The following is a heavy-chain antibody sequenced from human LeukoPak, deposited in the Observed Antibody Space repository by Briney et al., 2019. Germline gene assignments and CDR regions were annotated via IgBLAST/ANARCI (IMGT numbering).Heavy chain of an antibody. CDR3: ARDAFIAATHGWSDY. D-gene: IGHD6-6*01. CDR1: GYTFTGYY. V-gene: IGHV1-2*02. J-gene: IGHJ4*02. Sequence: ASVTVSCTPSGYTFTGYYMHWVRQAPGQGLEWMGWINPNSGGTNYAQKFQGRVTMTRDTSISTAYMELSRLRSDDTAVYYCARDAFIAATHGWSDYWGQGTLVTVSS. CDR2: INPNSGGT.